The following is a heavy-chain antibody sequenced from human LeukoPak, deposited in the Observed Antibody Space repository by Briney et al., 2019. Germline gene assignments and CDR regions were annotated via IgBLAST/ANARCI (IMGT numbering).Heavy chain of an antibody. Sequence: SETLSLTCTVSGGSISSSSYYWGWIRQPPGKGLEWIGSIYYSGSTYYNPSLKSRVTISVDTSKNQFSLKLSSVTAADTAVYYCAREGYYGSGKAFDIWGQGTMVTVSS. CDR1: GGSISSSSYY. CDR3: AREGYYGSGKAFDI. V-gene: IGHV4-39*07. CDR2: IYYSGST. D-gene: IGHD3-10*01. J-gene: IGHJ3*02.